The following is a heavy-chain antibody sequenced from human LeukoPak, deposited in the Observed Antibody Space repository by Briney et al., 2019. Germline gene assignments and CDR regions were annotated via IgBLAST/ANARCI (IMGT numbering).Heavy chain of an antibody. CDR3: AKDQRGRGQPLLYPEDY. CDR2: ISYDGSNK. D-gene: IGHD2-2*02. CDR1: GFTFSSYG. J-gene: IGHJ4*02. Sequence: GESLRLSCAASGFTFSSYGMHWVRQAPGKGLEWVAVISYDGSNKYYADSVKGRFTISRDNSKNTLYLQMNSLRAEDTAVYYWAKDQRGRGQPLLYPEDYWGQGTLVTVSS. V-gene: IGHV3-30*18.